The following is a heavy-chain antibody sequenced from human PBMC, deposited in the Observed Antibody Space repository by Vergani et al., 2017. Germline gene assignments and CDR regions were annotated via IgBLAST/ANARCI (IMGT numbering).Heavy chain of an antibody. Sequence: EVQLLESGGGLVQPGGSLRLSCAASGFTFSSYWMSWVRQAPGKGLEWVANIKQDGSEKYYVDSVKGRFTISRDNAKNSLYLQMNSLRAEDTAVYYCAKPLLWFGEFLHPAFDIWGQGTMVTVSS. CDR1: GFTFSSYW. V-gene: IGHV3-7*01. D-gene: IGHD3-10*01. J-gene: IGHJ3*02. CDR3: AKPLLWFGEFLHPAFDI. CDR2: IKQDGSEK.